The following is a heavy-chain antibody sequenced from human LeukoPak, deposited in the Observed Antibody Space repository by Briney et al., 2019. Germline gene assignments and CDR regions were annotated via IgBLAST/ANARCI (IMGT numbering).Heavy chain of an antibody. CDR1: GFTFSSYS. V-gene: IGHV3-21*01. CDR2: ISSSSSYI. Sequence: GGSLRLSCAASGFTFSSYSMNWVRQAPGKGLEWVSSISSSSSYIYYADSVKGRFTISRDNDKNSLYLQMNSLRAEDTAVYYCARTSSGPYYYYYGMDVWGQGTTVTVSS. D-gene: IGHD3-22*01. J-gene: IGHJ6*02. CDR3: ARTSSGPYYYYYGMDV.